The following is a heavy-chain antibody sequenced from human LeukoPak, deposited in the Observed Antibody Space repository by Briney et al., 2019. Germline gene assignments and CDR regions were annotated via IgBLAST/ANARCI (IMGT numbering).Heavy chain of an antibody. Sequence: DSVKVSCKASGYTFTSYAMHWVRQTPGQRLEWMGWINAGNGNTKYSQKFQGRVTITRDTSASTAYMELSSLRSEDTAVYYCARQEAAAGNSYYYYYGMDVWGKGTTVTVSS. CDR2: INAGNGNT. CDR1: GYTFTSYA. J-gene: IGHJ6*04. D-gene: IGHD6-13*01. V-gene: IGHV1-3*01. CDR3: ARQEAAAGNSYYYYYGMDV.